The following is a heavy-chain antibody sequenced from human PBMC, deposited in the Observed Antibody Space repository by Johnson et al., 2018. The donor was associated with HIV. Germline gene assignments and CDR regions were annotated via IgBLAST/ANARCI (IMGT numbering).Heavy chain of an antibody. CDR2: INWNGGST. CDR3: ARHLNYGDYAGGTSEDAFDI. D-gene: IGHD4-17*01. V-gene: IGHV3-20*04. J-gene: IGHJ3*02. CDR1: GLTFDDYG. Sequence: EVQLVESGGGVVRPGGSLRLSCAASGLTFDDYGMSWVRQVPGKGLEWVSSINWNGGSTSYADSVKGRLTISRDNAKNSLYLQMNSLRVEDTALYYCARHLNYGDYAGGTSEDAFDIWGQGTMVSVSS.